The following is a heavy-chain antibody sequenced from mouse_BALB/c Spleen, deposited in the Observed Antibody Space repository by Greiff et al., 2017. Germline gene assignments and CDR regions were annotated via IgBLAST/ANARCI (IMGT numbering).Heavy chain of an antibody. CDR2: INPYNDGT. CDR1: GYTFTSYV. D-gene: IGHD2-1*01. Sequence: VQLKESGPELVKPGASVKMSCKASGYTFTSYVMHWVKQKPGQGLEWIGYINPYNDGTKYNEKFKGKATLTSDKSSSTAYMELSSLTSEDSAVYYCASYGNYLDYWGQGTTLTVSS. J-gene: IGHJ2*01. V-gene: IGHV1-14*01. CDR3: ASYGNYLDY.